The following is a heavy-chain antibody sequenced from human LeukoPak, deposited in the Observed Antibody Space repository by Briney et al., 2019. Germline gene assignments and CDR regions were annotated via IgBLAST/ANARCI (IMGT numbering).Heavy chain of an antibody. D-gene: IGHD2/OR15-2a*01. J-gene: IGHJ4*02. Sequence: PGGSPRLSCAASGFIFSDYYMSWIRQAPGKGLEWISYISNSGSTIYYADSVKRRFTLSRDNAKNSQYLQRNSLRAEDTAVYYCAREVRLLSYWGQGTLVTVSS. CDR3: AREVRLLSY. V-gene: IGHV3-11*01. CDR1: GFIFSDYY. CDR2: ISNSGSTI.